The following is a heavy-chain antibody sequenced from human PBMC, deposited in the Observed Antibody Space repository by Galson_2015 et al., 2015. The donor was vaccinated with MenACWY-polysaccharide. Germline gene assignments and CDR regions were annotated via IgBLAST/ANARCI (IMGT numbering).Heavy chain of an antibody. CDR2: MNPNSGNT. V-gene: IGHV1-8*01. D-gene: IGHD4-17*01. CDR1: GYTFRSYE. CDR3: ARDPVWDYGDVNGFDV. J-gene: IGHJ3*01. Sequence: SVKVSCKASGYTFRSYEINWVRQATGQGLEWMGWMNPNSGNTHYAQKFQGRITMTKNTSISTIYMDLSSLKSEDTAVYYCARDPVWDYGDVNGFDVWGQGTLVTVSS.